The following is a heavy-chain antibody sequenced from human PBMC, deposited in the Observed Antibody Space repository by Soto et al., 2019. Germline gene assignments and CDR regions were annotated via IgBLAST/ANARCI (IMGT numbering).Heavy chain of an antibody. CDR1: GDSISSYY. CDR3: ARVRMNYYYYRMDV. Sequence: SETLSLTCTVSGDSISSYYWSWIRQPPGKGLEYIGYIYYSGSTNYNPSLKSRVAISVDTSKNQFSLKLSSVTAADRAVYYCARVRMNYYYYRMDVWGQGSTVT. D-gene: IGHD2-15*01. CDR2: IYYSGST. V-gene: IGHV4-59*01. J-gene: IGHJ6*02.